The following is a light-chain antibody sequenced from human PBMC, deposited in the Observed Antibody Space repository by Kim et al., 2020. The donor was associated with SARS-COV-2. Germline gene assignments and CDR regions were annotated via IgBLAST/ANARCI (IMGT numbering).Light chain of an antibody. CDR1: NSNIGTNA. CDR2: NNN. J-gene: IGLJ3*02. V-gene: IGLV1-44*01. CDR3: AAWDDSLNGSWV. Sequence: QGVTISCSGSNSNIGTNAINWYQQLPATAPKLLIYNNNQRPSGVPDRFSGSKSGTSATLAISGLQSEDEADYYCAAWDDSLNGSWVFGGGTRLTVL.